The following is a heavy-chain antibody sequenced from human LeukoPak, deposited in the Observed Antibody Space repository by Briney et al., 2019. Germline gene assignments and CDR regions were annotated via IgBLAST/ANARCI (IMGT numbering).Heavy chain of an antibody. CDR2: ISYDGSNK. J-gene: IGHJ4*02. V-gene: IGHV3-30*03. Sequence: PGGSLRLSCAASGFTFSSYSMNWVRQAPGKGLEWVSLISYDGSNKDYADSVKGRFTISRDNSKNTLYLQMNGLRAEDTAVYYCARGYNDFWSGSLFVSWGQGTLVIVSS. CDR3: ARGYNDFWSGSLFVS. CDR1: GFTFSSYS. D-gene: IGHD3-3*01.